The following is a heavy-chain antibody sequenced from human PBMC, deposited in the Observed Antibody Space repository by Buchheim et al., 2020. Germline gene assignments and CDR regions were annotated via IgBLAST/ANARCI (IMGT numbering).Heavy chain of an antibody. V-gene: IGHV5-51*01. J-gene: IGHJ4*02. CDR1: GYTFTEYW. Sequence: EVQLVQSGAEVKKPGESLKISCNGSGYTFTEYWIGWVRPMPGKGLEWMGMIFPRDSDMRWSPSFQGQVTISADKSVSSAYLQWSSLKASDSAMYYCVRGSGYCTNTRCYLFDYWGQGTL. CDR3: VRGSGYCTNTRCYLFDY. D-gene: IGHD2-2*01. CDR2: IFPRDSDM.